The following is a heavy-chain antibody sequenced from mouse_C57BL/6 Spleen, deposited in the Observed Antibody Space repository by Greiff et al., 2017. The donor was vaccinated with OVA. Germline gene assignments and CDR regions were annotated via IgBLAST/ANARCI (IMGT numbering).Heavy chain of an antibody. CDR3: VHGSSLFAY. D-gene: IGHD1-1*01. V-gene: IGHV10-1*01. J-gene: IGHJ3*01. CDR1: GFSFNTYA. CDR2: IRSKSNNYAT. Sequence: EVQVVESGGGLVQPKGSLKLSCAASGFSFNTYAMNWVRQAPGKGLEWVARIRSKSNNYATYYADSVKDRFTISRDDSESMLYLQMNNLKTEDTAMYYCVHGSSLFAYWGQGTLVTVSA.